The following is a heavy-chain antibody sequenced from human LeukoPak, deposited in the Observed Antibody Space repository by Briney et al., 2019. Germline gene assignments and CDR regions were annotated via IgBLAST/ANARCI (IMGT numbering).Heavy chain of an antibody. CDR1: GFTVSTNY. Sequence: GGSLRLSCVVSGFTVSTNYMSWVRQAPGKGLEWVSSISSSSSYIYYADSVKGRFTISRDNAENSLYLQMNSLRAEDTAVYYCAREAYSNYLGYSSPSFDYWGQGTLVTVSS. CDR3: AREAYSNYLGYSSPSFDY. D-gene: IGHD4-11*01. J-gene: IGHJ4*02. V-gene: IGHV3-21*01. CDR2: ISSSSSYI.